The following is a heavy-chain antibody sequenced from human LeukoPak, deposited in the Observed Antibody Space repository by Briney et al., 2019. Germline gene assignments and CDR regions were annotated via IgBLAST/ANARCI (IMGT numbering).Heavy chain of an antibody. CDR2: INHSGST. CDR1: GGSFSGYY. D-gene: IGHD3-3*01. Sequence: SETLSLTCAVYGGSFSGYYWSWIRQPPGKGLEWIGEINHSGSTNYNPSLKSRVTISVDTSKNQFSLKLSSVTAADTAVYYCARGLHYDFWSGTQYNWFDPWGQGTLVTVSS. CDR3: ARGLHYDFWSGTQYNWFDP. J-gene: IGHJ5*02. V-gene: IGHV4-34*01.